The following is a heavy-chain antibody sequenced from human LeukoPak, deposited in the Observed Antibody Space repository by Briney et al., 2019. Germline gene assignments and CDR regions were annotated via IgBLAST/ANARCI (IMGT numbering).Heavy chain of an antibody. Sequence: SETLSLTCTVSGGSISSSSYYWGWIRQPPGKGLEWIGSIYYSGSTYYNPSLKSRVTISVDTSKNQFSLKLSSVTAADTAVYYCVRGLVVVAATDAFDIWGQGTMVTVSS. CDR1: GGSISSSSYY. CDR3: VRGLVVVAATDAFDI. V-gene: IGHV4-39*01. CDR2: IYYSGST. J-gene: IGHJ3*02. D-gene: IGHD2-15*01.